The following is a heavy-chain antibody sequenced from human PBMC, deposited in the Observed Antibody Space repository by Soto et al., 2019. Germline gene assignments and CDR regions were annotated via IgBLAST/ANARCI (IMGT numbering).Heavy chain of an antibody. CDR1: GFTFSSHG. V-gene: IGHV3-48*02. CDR3: ARRITMVRGPYYYYGMDV. D-gene: IGHD3-10*01. J-gene: IGHJ6*02. Sequence: CLRLSCDASGFTFSSHGMTWVRQAPGKGLEWVAFISSTSSTKNYADSVKGRFTISRDNTKNSLYLQMSSLRDEDTAVYYCARRITMVRGPYYYYGMDVWGQGTTVTVSS. CDR2: ISSTSSTK.